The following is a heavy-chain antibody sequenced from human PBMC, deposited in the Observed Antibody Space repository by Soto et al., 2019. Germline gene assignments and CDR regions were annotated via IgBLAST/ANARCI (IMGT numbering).Heavy chain of an antibody. CDR3: ATWHEREHAYDV. Sequence: DVQLVESGGGLIQPGESLRLSCAAFGLTISGKKYVAWLRQAPGKGLEWVSGLYDVDGSFYADSVRGLFTTASDSSKTTVYLQMNALRPDDPAVYYCATWHEREHAYDVWGQVTTVTVSS. CDR2: LYDVDGS. V-gene: IGHV3-53*01. CDR1: GLTISGKKY. D-gene: IGHD1-1*01. J-gene: IGHJ3*01.